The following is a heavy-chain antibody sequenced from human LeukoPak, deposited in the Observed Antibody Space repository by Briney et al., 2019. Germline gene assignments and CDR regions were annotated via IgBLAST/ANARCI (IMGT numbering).Heavy chain of an antibody. CDR2: ISSSSSYI. CDR1: GFTFSSDN. V-gene: IGHV3-21*01. J-gene: IGHJ6*02. Sequence: GGSLRLSCAASGFTFSSDNMNRVRQAPGKGLEWVSSISSSSSYIYYADSMKGRFTISRDNAKNSLYLQMNSLRAEDTAVYYCARDAIDVWGQGTTVTVSS. CDR3: ARDAIDV.